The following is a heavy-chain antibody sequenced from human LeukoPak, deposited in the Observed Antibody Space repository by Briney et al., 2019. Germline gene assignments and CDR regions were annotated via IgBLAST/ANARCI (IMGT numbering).Heavy chain of an antibody. CDR3: AKDRTAYCGGDCYSSFDY. CDR2: IGGSGGST. J-gene: IGHJ4*02. V-gene: IGHV3-23*01. D-gene: IGHD2-21*02. CDR1: GGSFSGYY. Sequence: PSETLSLTCAVYGGSFSGYYWSWIRQPPGKGLEWVSAIGGSGGSTYYADSVKGRFTISRDNSKNTLYPQMNSLRAEDTAVYYCAKDRTAYCGGDCYSSFDYWGQGTLVTVSS.